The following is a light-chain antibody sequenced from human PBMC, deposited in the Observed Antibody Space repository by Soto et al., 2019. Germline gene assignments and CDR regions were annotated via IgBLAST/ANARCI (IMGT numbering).Light chain of an antibody. V-gene: IGLV1-44*01. J-gene: IGLJ2*01. Sequence: QSVLTQSPSASGTPGQRVTISCSGSSSNIGSNTVNWYQQLPGTAPKLLIYSNNQRPSGVPDRFSGSKSGTSASLAISGLQSADEADYYCAAWDDSLNGRVFGGGTKLTVL. CDR3: AAWDDSLNGRV. CDR1: SSNIGSNT. CDR2: SNN.